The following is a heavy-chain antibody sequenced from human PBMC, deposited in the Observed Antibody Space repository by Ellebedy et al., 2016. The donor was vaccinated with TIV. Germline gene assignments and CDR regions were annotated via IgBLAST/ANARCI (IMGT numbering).Heavy chain of an antibody. J-gene: IGHJ6*03. CDR1: GFTFRSYG. Sequence: GGSLRLSXEASGFTFRSYGMHWVRQTPGKGLEWVALIWYAESKEYYADSVKGRFTVSRDNSKNTLYLQMNSLSAEDTAVYYCARDRYSHYYMDVWGKGTTVTVSS. V-gene: IGHV3-33*01. CDR2: IWYAESKE. D-gene: IGHD1-26*01. CDR3: ARDRYSHYYMDV.